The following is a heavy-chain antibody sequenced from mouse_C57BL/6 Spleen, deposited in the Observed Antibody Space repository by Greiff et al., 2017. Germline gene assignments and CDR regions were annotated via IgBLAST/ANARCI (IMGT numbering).Heavy chain of an antibody. V-gene: IGHV1-82*01. CDR1: GYAFSSSW. CDR2: IYPGDGDT. CDR3: ARLRSYFDY. D-gene: IGHD1-1*01. Sequence: VQVVESGPELVKPGASVKISCKASGYAFSSSWMNWVKQRPGKGLEWIGRIYPGDGDTNYNGKFKGKATLTADKSSSTAYMQLSSLTSEDSAVYFCARLRSYFDYWGQGTTLTVSS. J-gene: IGHJ2*01.